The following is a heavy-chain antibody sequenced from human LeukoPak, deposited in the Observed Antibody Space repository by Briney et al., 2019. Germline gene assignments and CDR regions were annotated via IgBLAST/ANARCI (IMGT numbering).Heavy chain of an antibody. V-gene: IGHV1-2*02. J-gene: IGHJ4*02. Sequence: ASVKVSCKASGYTFTGYYMHWVRQAPGQGLEWMGWINPNSGGTNYAQKFQGRVTMIRDTSISTAYMELSRLRSDDTAVYYCARERVVVYYFDYWGQGTLVTVSS. CDR2: INPNSGGT. CDR3: ARERVVVYYFDY. CDR1: GYTFTGYY. D-gene: IGHD3-3*01.